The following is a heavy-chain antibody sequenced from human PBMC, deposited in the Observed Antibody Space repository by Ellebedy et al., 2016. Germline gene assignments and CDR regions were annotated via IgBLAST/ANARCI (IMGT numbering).Heavy chain of an antibody. CDR2: IKSKTDGGTT. CDR1: GFTFSSYW. D-gene: IGHD4-17*01. CDR3: TTDVTTSTVTTDY. V-gene: IGHV3-15*01. J-gene: IGHJ4*02. Sequence: GESLKISCAASGFTFSSYWMSWVRQAPGKGLEWVGRIKSKTDGGTTDYAAPVKGRFTISRDDSKNTLYLQMNSLKTEDTAVYYCTTDVTTSTVTTDYWGQGTLVTVSS.